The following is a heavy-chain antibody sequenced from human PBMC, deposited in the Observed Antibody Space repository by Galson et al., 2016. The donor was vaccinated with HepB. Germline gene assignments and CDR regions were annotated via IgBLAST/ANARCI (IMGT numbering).Heavy chain of an antibody. V-gene: IGHV4-39*01. Sequence: SETLSLTCTVSGGSVTISSYYWGWVRQPPGKGLEWIGNIYYSGRTYYNPSPKSRVTISVDTSKAQFSLKLTSVPAAASAVYYCARQNYDYVWGSKTPPYFFDFWGPGTWVTVSS. J-gene: IGHJ4*02. CDR1: GGSVTISSYY. CDR2: IYYSGRT. CDR3: ARQNYDYVWGSKTPPYFFDF. D-gene: IGHD3-16*01.